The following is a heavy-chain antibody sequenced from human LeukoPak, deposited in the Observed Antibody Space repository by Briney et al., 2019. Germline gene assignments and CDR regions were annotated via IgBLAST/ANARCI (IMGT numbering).Heavy chain of an antibody. CDR2: INSDGSNT. CDR3: ARDPYYTSGSY. Sequence: GGSLRLSCAASGFTFSNYWMHWVRQAPGKGLVWVSRINSDGSNTNYADSVKGRSIISRDNAKNTLYLQMNSLRAEDTAVYYCARDPYYTSGSYWGQGTLVTVSS. CDR1: GFTFSNYW. J-gene: IGHJ4*02. D-gene: IGHD3-10*01. V-gene: IGHV3-74*01.